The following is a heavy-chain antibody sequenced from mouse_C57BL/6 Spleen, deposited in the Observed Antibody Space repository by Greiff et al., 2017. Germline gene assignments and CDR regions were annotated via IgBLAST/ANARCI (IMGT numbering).Heavy chain of an antibody. D-gene: IGHD1-1*01. Sequence: EVQRVESGGGLVKPGGSLKFSCAASGFTISDYGMHWVRQAPEKGLEWVAYISSGSSTIYYADTVKGRFTISRDTAKNTLFLQMNRLRSEDTSMYYCARQGYYYGSSYEDYYAMDYWGQGTSVTVSS. CDR1: GFTISDYG. CDR3: ARQGYYYGSSYEDYYAMDY. CDR2: ISSGSSTI. J-gene: IGHJ4*01. V-gene: IGHV5-17*01.